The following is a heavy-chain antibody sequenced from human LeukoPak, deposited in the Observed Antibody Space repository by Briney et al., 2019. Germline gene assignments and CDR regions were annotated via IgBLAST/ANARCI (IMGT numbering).Heavy chain of an antibody. Sequence: PSETLSLTCTVSGGSISSYYWSWIRQPAGKGLEWIGRIYTSGSTNYDPSLKSRVTMSVDTSKNQFSLKLSSVTAADTAVYYCARDNYCSGGSCYWSGDYYYYMDVWGKGTTVTISS. V-gene: IGHV4-4*07. CDR1: GGSISSYY. CDR3: ARDNYCSGGSCYWSGDYYYYMDV. J-gene: IGHJ6*03. CDR2: IYTSGST. D-gene: IGHD2-15*01.